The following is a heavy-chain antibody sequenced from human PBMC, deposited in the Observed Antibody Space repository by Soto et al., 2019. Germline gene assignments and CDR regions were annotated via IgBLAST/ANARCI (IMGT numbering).Heavy chain of an antibody. V-gene: IGHV1-69*01. D-gene: IGHD6-13*01. J-gene: IGHJ6*02. CDR3: ARPTGYSSSWDSYGMDV. Sequence: QVPLVQSGAEVKKPGSSVKVSCKASGGTFSSYAISWVRQAPGQGLEWMGGIIPIFGTANYAQKFQGRVTITADESTSTAYMELSSLRSEDTAVYYCARPTGYSSSWDSYGMDVWGQGTTVTVSS. CDR2: IIPIFGTA. CDR1: GGTFSSYA.